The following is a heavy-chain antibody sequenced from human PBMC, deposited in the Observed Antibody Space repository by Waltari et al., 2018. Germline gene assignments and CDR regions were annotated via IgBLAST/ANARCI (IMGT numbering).Heavy chain of an antibody. CDR3: ARGAPFDP. J-gene: IGHJ5*02. CDR2: ISSSGDDV. CDR1: GFPFSDFY. V-gene: IGHV3-11*01. Sequence: QVQLVESGGGLVKPGASLRLSCAASGFPFSDFYMSWIRQTPGKGLEWISYISSSGDDVYYADSVKGRFTFSRDNAKNSLYLQMTSLRPEDTAVYYCARGAPFDPWGQGTLVIVSS.